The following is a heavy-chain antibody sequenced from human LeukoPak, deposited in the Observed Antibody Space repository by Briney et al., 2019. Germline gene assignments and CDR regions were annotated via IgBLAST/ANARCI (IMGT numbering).Heavy chain of an antibody. Sequence: PSETLSLTCTVSGGSISSSSYYWGWIRQPPGKGLEWIGSIYYSGSTYYNPSLKSRVTISVDTSKNQFSPKLSSVTAADTAVYYCASLRTNSSGQKRVFDYWGQGTLVTVSS. V-gene: IGHV4-39*07. J-gene: IGHJ4*02. CDR1: GGSISSSSYY. CDR2: IYYSGST. D-gene: IGHD6-19*01. CDR3: ASLRTNSSGQKRVFDY.